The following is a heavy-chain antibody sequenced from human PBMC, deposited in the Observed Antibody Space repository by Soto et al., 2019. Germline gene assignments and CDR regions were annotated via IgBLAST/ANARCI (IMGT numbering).Heavy chain of an antibody. CDR1: GFTFADSA. D-gene: IGHD1-26*01. CDR2: IIVDSGNT. V-gene: IGHV1-58*01. J-gene: IGHJ4*02. Sequence: EASVKVSFKASGFTFADSAVQWVRQARGQSLEWIGRIIVDSGNTKSAEKFTERVSMSWDMSTSTAFMELRSLSSDDTAVYYCATANNTSPFDYWGLGTLVTVS. CDR3: ATANNTSPFDY.